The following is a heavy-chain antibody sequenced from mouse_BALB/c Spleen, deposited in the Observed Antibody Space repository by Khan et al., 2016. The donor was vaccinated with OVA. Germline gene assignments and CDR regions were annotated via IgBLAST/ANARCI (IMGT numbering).Heavy chain of an antibody. J-gene: IGHJ2*01. CDR3: ARGNNYGYYFDY. V-gene: IGHV3-2*02. D-gene: IGHD1-1*01. CDR2: ISYSGVT. Sequence: EVQLQESGPGLVKPSQSLSLTCTVTGYSITSGYAWNWIRQFPENKLEWMGYISYSGVTSYTPSLKSRISIIRDTSKNQLFLQLTSVTTEDTATYYCARGNNYGYYFDYWGQGTTLTVSS. CDR1: GYSITSGYA.